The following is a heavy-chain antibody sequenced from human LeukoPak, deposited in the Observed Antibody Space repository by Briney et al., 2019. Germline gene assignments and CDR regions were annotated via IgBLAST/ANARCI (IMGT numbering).Heavy chain of an antibody. CDR1: GGSISSYY. J-gene: IGHJ6*03. Sequence: SETLSLTCTGSGGSISSYYWRWIRQPPGKGLEWIEYIYYSGSTNYNPSLKSRVTISVDTSKNQFSLKLSSVTAADTAVYYCARGSRSDFWRYYMDVWGKGIPVTVSS. CDR2: IYYSGST. CDR3: ARGSRSDFWRYYMDV. D-gene: IGHD3-3*01. V-gene: IGHV4-59*08.